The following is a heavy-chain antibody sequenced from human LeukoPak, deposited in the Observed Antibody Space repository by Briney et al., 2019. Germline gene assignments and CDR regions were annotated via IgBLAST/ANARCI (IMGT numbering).Heavy chain of an antibody. CDR3: ARARGRFYDSSGPKLDY. CDR2: INTNTGNP. CDR1: GYTFTDYT. V-gene: IGHV7-4-1*02. Sequence: ASVKVSCKAFGYTFTDYTMNWVRQAPGEGLEWMGWINTNTGNPTYAQGFTGRIVFSLDTSVSTAYLQISSLKAEDTAVYYCARARGRFYDSSGPKLDYWGQGTLVTVSS. J-gene: IGHJ4*02. D-gene: IGHD3-22*01.